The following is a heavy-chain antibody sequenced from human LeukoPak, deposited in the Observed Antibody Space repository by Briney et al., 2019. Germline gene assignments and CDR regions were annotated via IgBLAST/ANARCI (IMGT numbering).Heavy chain of an antibody. V-gene: IGHV4-59*01. CDR2: IYYSGGT. D-gene: IGHD3-22*01. CDR1: GVSFSGYY. CDR3: ARLTTTMIVV. Sequence: PSETLSLTCAVYGVSFSGYYWSWIRQPPGRGLEWIGYIYYSGGTNYNPSLKSRVTISVDTSKNQFSLKLSSVTAADTAVYYCARLTTTMIVVWGQGTLVTVSS. J-gene: IGHJ4*02.